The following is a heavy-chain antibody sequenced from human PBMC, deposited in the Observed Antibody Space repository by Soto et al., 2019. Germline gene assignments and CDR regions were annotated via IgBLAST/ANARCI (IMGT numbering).Heavy chain of an antibody. V-gene: IGHV6-1*01. CDR1: GDSVSSNSAA. D-gene: IGHD3-9*01. CDR3: ARDSGEYYDILTGYYISKVNWFDP. Sequence: PSQTLSLTCAISGDSVSSNSAAWNWIRQSPSRGLEWLGRTYYRSKWYNDYAVSVKSRITINPDTSKNQFSLQLNSVTPEDTAVYYCARDSGEYYDILTGYYISKVNWFDPWGQGTLVTVSS. J-gene: IGHJ5*02. CDR2: TYYRSKWYN.